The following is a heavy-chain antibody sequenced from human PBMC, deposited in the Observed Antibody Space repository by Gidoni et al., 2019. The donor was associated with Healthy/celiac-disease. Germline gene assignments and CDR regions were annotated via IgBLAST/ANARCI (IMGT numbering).Heavy chain of an antibody. CDR2: INPNSGGT. D-gene: IGHD3-10*02. Sequence: QVQLVQSGAEVKKPGASVTVSCKASGYTFTGYSMHCVRQAPGQGLEWMGWINPNSGGTNYAQKLQGRVTMTRDTSISTAYMELSRLRSDDTAVYYCARVGSYGDYGRGDGMDVWGQGTTVTVSS. CDR3: ARVGSYGDYGRGDGMDV. J-gene: IGHJ6*02. V-gene: IGHV1-2*02. CDR1: GYTFTGYS.